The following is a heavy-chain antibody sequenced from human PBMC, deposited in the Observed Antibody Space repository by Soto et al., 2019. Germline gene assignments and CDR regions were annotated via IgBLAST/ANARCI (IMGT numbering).Heavy chain of an antibody. CDR3: SAPPQKLVHYAFDI. D-gene: IGHD6-13*01. CDR2: FDPEDGET. J-gene: IGHJ3*02. V-gene: IGHV1-24*01. Sequence: VQVSCKVSGYTLTELSMHWVRQAPGKGLEWMGGFDPEDGETIYAQKFQGRVTMTEDTSTDTAYMELSSLRSEDTAVYYCSAPPQKLVHYAFDIWGQGTMVTVSS. CDR1: GYTLTELS.